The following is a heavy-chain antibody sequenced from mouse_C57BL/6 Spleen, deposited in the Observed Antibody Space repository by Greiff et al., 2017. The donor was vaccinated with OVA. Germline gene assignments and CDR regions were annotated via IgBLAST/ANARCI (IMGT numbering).Heavy chain of an antibody. D-gene: IGHD4-1*01. CDR3: ARDSGWFAY. V-gene: IGHV5-4*01. J-gene: IGHJ3*01. Sequence: EVQRVESGGGLVKPGGSLKLSCAASGFTFSSYAMSWVRQTPEKRLEWVATISDGGSYTYYPDNVKGRFTISRDNAKNNLYLQMSHLKSEDTAMYYCARDSGWFAYWGQGTLVTVSA. CDR1: GFTFSSYA. CDR2: ISDGGSYT.